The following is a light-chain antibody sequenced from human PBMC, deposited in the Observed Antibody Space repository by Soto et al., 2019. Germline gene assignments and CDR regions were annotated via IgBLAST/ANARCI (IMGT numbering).Light chain of an antibody. CDR1: QSVDSSY. J-gene: IGKJ1*01. CDR3: QQYGSSGT. Sequence: VLTQSPDTLSLSPGGRATLSCRASQSVDSSYLAWYQQKPGQAPRLLIYGTSTRATGVPERFSGSGSGTDFTLTISRLEPEDFAVYYCQQYGSSGTFGQGTKVDIK. V-gene: IGKV3-20*01. CDR2: GTS.